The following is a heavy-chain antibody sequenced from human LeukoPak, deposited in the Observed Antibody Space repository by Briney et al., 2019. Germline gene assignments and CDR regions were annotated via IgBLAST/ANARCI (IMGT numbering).Heavy chain of an antibody. CDR2: INHSGST. CDR1: GGSFSGYY. Sequence: SETLSLTCAVYGGSFSGYYWSWIRQPPGKGLEWIGEINHSGSTNYNPSLKSRVTISVDTSKNQCSLKLSSVTAADTAVYYCAREPAFGVVIPFDYWGQGTLVTVSS. CDR3: AREPAFGVVIPFDY. J-gene: IGHJ4*02. V-gene: IGHV4-34*01. D-gene: IGHD3-3*01.